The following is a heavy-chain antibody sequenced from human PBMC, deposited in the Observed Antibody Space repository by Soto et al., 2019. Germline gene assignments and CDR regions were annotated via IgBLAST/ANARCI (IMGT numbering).Heavy chain of an antibody. CDR3: ARDRFWLMENYYYYYGMDV. D-gene: IGHD2-8*01. CDR1: GGTFSSYA. V-gene: IGHV1-69*13. Sequence: SVKVSCKASGGTFSSYAISWVRQAPGQGLEWMGGIIPIFGTANYAQKFQGRVTITADESTSTAYMELSSLRSEDTAVYYCARDRFWLMENYYYYYGMDVWGQGTTVTVSS. J-gene: IGHJ6*02. CDR2: IIPIFGTA.